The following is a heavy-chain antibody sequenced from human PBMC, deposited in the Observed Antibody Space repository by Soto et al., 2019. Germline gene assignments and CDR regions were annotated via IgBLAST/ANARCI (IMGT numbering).Heavy chain of an antibody. V-gene: IGHV3-23*01. CDR2: TSGSGAET. CDR3: AKELSQSAAYFYYFYGMDV. CDR1: GFTFSDYG. Sequence: GSLRLSCAASGFTFSDYGMSWVRQAPGKGLEWVSATSGSGAETYYADYVKGRFTISRDNSKNTLYLQMNTLRAEDTAVYYCAKELSQSAAYFYYFYGMDVWGQGTTVTVSS. D-gene: IGHD6-19*01. J-gene: IGHJ6*02.